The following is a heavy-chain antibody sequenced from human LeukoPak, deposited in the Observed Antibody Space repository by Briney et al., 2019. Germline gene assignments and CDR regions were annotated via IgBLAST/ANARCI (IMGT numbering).Heavy chain of an antibody. Sequence: ASVKVSCKVSGYTLTELSMHWVRQAPGKGLEWMGGFDPEDGETIYAQKFQGRVTMTEDTSTDTAYMELSSLRSEDTAVYYCATGFGELLSLSYWGQGTLVTVSS. J-gene: IGHJ4*02. CDR2: FDPEDGET. CDR3: ATGFGELLSLSY. V-gene: IGHV1-24*01. D-gene: IGHD3-10*01. CDR1: GYTLTELS.